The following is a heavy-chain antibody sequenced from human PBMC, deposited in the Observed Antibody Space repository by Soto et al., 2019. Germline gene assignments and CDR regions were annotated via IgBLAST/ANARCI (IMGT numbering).Heavy chain of an antibody. J-gene: IGHJ2*01. CDR2: TRNKPESHPT. D-gene: IGHD4-17*01. CDR3: ARDNRNGDYWYFDL. V-gene: IGHV3-72*01. Sequence: EVQLVESGGNLVQPGGSLRLSCAASGFTFSEHYMAWVRQAPGKGLEWVGRTRNKPESHPTQYAASVKGRFTISRDDSKNSLYLQMTSLKTEDTAVYYCARDNRNGDYWYFDLWGRGTLGTVSS. CDR1: GFTFSEHY.